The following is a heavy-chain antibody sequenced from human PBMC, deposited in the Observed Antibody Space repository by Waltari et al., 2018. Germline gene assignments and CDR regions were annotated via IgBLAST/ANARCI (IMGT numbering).Heavy chain of an antibody. J-gene: IGHJ5*02. V-gene: IGHV4-34*01. Sequence: QVQLQQWGAGLLKPSETLSLTCAVHGGSFSGYYWSWIRQSPGKGLEWIGEITQSGSTSHNPSLKSQVTIAVDTSKNQFSLELSAVTAADTAVYYCARGYRWFDPWGQGTLVTVSS. CDR2: ITQSGST. CDR1: GGSFSGYY. CDR3: ARGYRWFDP.